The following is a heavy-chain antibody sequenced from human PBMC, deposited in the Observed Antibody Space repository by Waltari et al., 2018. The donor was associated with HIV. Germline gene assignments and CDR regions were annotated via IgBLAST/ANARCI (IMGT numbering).Heavy chain of an antibody. CDR3: ARDVRVWGAPIAWFDP. Sequence: QVQLQESGPGLVKPSETLSLTCTVSVGSINSYYWSWIRQPPGKGLEWIGYIYYSGSTNYNPSLKSRVTISVYTPKNQFSLKLSSVTAADTAVYYCARDVRVWGAPIAWFDPWGQGTLVTVSS. V-gene: IGHV4-59*01. CDR2: IYYSGST. CDR1: VGSINSYY. J-gene: IGHJ5*02. D-gene: IGHD1-26*01.